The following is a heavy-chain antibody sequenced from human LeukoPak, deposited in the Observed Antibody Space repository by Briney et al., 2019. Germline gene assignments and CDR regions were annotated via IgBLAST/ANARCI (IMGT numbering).Heavy chain of an antibody. CDR1: GYTFTSYA. J-gene: IGHJ4*02. V-gene: IGHV7-4-1*02. Sequence: GASVKVSCKASGYTFTSYAMNWVRQAPGQGLEWMGWINTNTGNPTYAQGFTGRFVFSLDTSVSTAYLQISSLKAEDTAVYYCASQITRYPFMVRGVPPFDYWGQGTLVTVSS. D-gene: IGHD3-10*01. CDR2: INTNTGNP. CDR3: ASQITRYPFMVRGVPPFDY.